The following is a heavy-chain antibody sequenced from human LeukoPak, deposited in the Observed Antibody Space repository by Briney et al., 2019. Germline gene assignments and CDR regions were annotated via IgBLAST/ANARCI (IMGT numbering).Heavy chain of an antibody. CDR3: ASHPAVAGKYYFDY. V-gene: IGHV3-30*02. CDR2: IRYDGSNK. D-gene: IGHD6-19*01. Sequence: PGGSLRLSCAASGFTFSSYGMHWVRQAPGKGLEWVAFIRYDGSNKYYADSVKGRFTISRDNSKNTRYLQMNSLRAEDTAVYYCASHPAVAGKYYFDYWGQGTLVTVSS. J-gene: IGHJ4*02. CDR1: GFTFSSYG.